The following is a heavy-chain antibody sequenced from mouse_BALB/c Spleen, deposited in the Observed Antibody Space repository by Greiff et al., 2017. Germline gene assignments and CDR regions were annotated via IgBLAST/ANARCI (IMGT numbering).Heavy chain of an antibody. CDR3: ARGNYRYDVEGYYAMDY. D-gene: IGHD2-14*01. Sequence: QVQLKESGPGLVAPSQSLSITCTVSGFSLTSYGVHWVRQPPGKGLEWLGVIWAGGSTNYNSALMSRLSISKDNSKSQVFLKMNSLQTDDTAMYYCARGNYRYDVEGYYAMDYWGQGTSVTVSS. CDR1: GFSLTSYG. CDR2: IWAGGST. V-gene: IGHV2-9*02. J-gene: IGHJ4*01.